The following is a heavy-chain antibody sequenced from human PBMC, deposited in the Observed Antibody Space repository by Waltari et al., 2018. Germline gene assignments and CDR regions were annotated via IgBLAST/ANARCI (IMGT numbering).Heavy chain of an antibody. CDR3: ARYPGSGSYSEEDDAFDI. CDR1: GGSISSYY. CDR2: IYYSGST. Sequence: QVQLQESGPGLVKPSETLSLTCTVSGGSISSYYWSWIQQPPGKGLEWIGYIYYSGSTNYNPSLKSRVTISVDTSKNQFSLKLSSVTAADTAVYYCARYPGSGSYSEEDDAFDIWGQGTMVTVSS. V-gene: IGHV4-59*01. D-gene: IGHD1-26*01. J-gene: IGHJ3*02.